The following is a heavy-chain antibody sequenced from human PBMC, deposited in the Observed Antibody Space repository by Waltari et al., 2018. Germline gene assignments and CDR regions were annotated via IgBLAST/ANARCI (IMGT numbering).Heavy chain of an antibody. V-gene: IGHV3-53*01. CDR1: GFTVSSNY. CDR3: ARDSRGGLFFDY. CDR2: IFSDGRT. J-gene: IGHJ4*02. Sequence: EVQLVESGGGFIQSGGSLRLSCAASGFTVSSNYMSWVRQAPGKGREWVSVIFSDGRTYYADSVKGRFTISRDNSKNTLYLQINSLRAKDTAVYYCARDSRGGLFFDYWGQGTLVTVSS.